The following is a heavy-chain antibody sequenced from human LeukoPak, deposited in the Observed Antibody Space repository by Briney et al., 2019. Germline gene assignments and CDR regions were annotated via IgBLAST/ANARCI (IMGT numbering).Heavy chain of an antibody. CDR3: ARHQNTALVTAVLDY. V-gene: IGHV4-4*07. J-gene: IGHJ4*02. Sequence: PSETLSLTCTASGGSISGYYWNWIRQPAGKGLEWIGRIYTSGSTYYNPSLKSRVTMSVDTSKKQFSLKLSSVTAADTAVYYCARHQNTALVTAVLDYWGQGTLVTVSS. CDR2: IYTSGST. D-gene: IGHD5-18*01. CDR1: GGSISGYY.